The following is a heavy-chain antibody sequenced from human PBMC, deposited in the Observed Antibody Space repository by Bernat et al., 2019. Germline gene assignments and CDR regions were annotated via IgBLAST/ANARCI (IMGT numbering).Heavy chain of an antibody. Sequence: NPSLKSRVTISVDTSKNQFSLKLSSVTAADTAVYYCARSRIGGSGWQPFDYWGQGTLVTVSS. CDR3: ARSRIGGSGWQPFDY. J-gene: IGHJ4*02. V-gene: IGHV4-39*01. D-gene: IGHD6-19*01.